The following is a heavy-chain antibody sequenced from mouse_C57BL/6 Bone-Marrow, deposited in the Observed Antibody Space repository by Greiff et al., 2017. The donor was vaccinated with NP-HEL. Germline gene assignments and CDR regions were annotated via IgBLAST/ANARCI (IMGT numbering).Heavy chain of an antibody. Sequence: VQLQQSGPELVKPGASVKLSCKASGYTFTSYDINWVKQRPGQGLEWIGWIYPRDGSTKYNEKFKGKATLTVDTSSSTAYMELHSLTSEDAAVYFCARGEQGRERYYFDDWGQGTTLTVSS. D-gene: IGHD4-1*01. CDR3: ARGEQGRERYYFDD. CDR1: GYTFTSYD. V-gene: IGHV1-85*01. CDR2: IYPRDGST. J-gene: IGHJ2*01.